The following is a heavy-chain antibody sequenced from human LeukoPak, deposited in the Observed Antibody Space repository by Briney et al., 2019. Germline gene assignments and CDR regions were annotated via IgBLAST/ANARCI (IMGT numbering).Heavy chain of an antibody. CDR1: GGSFSGYY. CDR3: ARADIGNWFDL. CDR2: INHSGST. D-gene: IGHD2-15*01. V-gene: IGHV4-34*01. Sequence: PSETLSLTCAVYGGSFSGYYWSWVRQPPGKGLEWIGEINHSGSTNYNPSLKSRVTISVETSKNQFSLKLSSVTAADTAVYYCARADIGNWFDLWGQGTLVTVSS. J-gene: IGHJ5*02.